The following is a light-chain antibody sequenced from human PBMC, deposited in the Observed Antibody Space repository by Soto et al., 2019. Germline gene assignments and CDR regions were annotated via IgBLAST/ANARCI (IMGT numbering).Light chain of an antibody. CDR1: QPISSW. J-gene: IGKJ1*01. CDR3: QHYGGMWT. V-gene: IGKV1-5*01. Sequence: DIQMTQSPPTLSASVGDRVTITCRASQPISSWLAWYHQKPGKAPKLLIYDASNLESGVPSRFSGSGSGTEFTLTISSLQPDDFASYCCQHYGGMWTFGQGTKVEMK. CDR2: DAS.